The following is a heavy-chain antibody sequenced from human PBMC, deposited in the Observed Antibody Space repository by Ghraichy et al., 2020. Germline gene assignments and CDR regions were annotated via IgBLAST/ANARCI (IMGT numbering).Heavy chain of an antibody. CDR3: AKDQLPDYYCSGGSCYPDGFDY. CDR1: GFTFSSYA. Sequence: GGSLRLSCAASGFTFSSYAMSWVRQAPGKGLEWVSAISGSGGSTYYADSVKGRFTISRDNSKNTLYLQMNSLRAEDTAVYYCAKDQLPDYYCSGGSCYPDGFDYWGQGTLVTVSS. J-gene: IGHJ4*02. CDR2: ISGSGGST. D-gene: IGHD2-15*01. V-gene: IGHV3-23*01.